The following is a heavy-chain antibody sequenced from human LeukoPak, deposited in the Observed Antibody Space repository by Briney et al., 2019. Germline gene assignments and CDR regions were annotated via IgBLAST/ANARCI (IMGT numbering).Heavy chain of an antibody. J-gene: IGHJ5*02. D-gene: IGHD4-17*01. V-gene: IGHV4-39*01. CDR1: GGSISSSSYY. CDR3: ARHPDYGDYEP. Sequence: PSETLSLTCTVSGGSISSSSYYWGWIRQPPGKGLEWIGSIYYSGSTYYNPSLKSRVTISVDTSKNQFSLKLSSVTAADTAVYYCARHPDYGDYEPWGQGTLVTVSS. CDR2: IYYSGST.